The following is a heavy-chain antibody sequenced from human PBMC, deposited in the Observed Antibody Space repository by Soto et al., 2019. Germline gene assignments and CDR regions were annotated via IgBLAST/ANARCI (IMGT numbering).Heavy chain of an antibody. V-gene: IGHV3-53*01. D-gene: IGHD4-17*01. CDR3: VSGNYGDGDYYYYGMDV. CDR1: GFIVSSNY. J-gene: IGHJ6*02. Sequence: GSLRLSCLSSGFIVSSNYMSWVRQVPGKGLEWVSVIYSGGSTYYADSVKGRFTIPRDNSKNTLYLQMNSLRAEDTAVYYCVSGNYGDGDYYYYGMDVWGQGTTVTVSS. CDR2: IYSGGST.